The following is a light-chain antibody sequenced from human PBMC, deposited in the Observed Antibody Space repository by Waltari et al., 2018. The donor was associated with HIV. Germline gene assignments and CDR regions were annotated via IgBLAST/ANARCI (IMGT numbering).Light chain of an antibody. V-gene: IGLV2-14*03. Sequence: HSALTQPASVSGSPGQSITISCTASTRDIATFVSCYQQHPRNAPQLILSAVNRRPSGTSDRFSGSKSGATASLTISGLQIDDEADYYCSSPTTMESVTFGGGTHAVAFGGGTHLTV. CDR3: SSPTTMESVTFGGGTHAVA. CDR2: AVN. J-gene: IGLJ2*01. CDR1: TRDIATF.